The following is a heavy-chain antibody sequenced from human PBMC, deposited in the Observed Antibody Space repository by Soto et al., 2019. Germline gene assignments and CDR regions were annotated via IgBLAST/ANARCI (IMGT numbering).Heavy chain of an antibody. D-gene: IGHD3-22*01. J-gene: IGHJ5*02. CDR1: VASISSGGYY. CDR3: ARESKYDTSGYPPWFAP. V-gene: IGHV4-31*03. CDR2: IYYSGST. Sequence: QVQLQESGPGLVKPSQTMSLTCTVSVASISSGGYYWSWIRQHPGEGLEWIGYIYYSGSTSYNPSLERSVTISVDASKNQSALKLSSVTDADTAVYYCARESKYDTSGYPPWFAPWGQGTLVTVSS.